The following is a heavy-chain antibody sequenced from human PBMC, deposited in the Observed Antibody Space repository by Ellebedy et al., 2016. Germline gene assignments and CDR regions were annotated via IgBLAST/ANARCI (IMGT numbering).Heavy chain of an antibody. D-gene: IGHD3-22*01. CDR3: ARDYYDSSGYLGINWFDP. V-gene: IGHV4-59*01. CDR2: IYYSGST. CDR1: GGSIRSYY. Sequence: SETLSLTCTVSGGSIRSYYWSWIRQSPGKGLERIGYIYYSGSTNYNPSLKSRVTISVDTSKNQFSLKLSSVTAADTAVYYCARDYYDSSGYLGINWFDPWGQGTLVTVSS. J-gene: IGHJ5*02.